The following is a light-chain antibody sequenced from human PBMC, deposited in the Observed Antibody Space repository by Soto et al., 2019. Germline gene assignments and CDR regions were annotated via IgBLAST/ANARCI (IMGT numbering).Light chain of an antibody. V-gene: IGLV2-14*01. J-gene: IGLJ2*01. CDR1: SSDIGADDF. CDR2: EVT. CDR3: SSYRKPTFPHLV. Sequence: QSALTQPASVSGSPGQSITISCTGTSSDIGADDFVSWYQHHPDKTPKLIIFEVTYRPTGISHRFSASKSGNTASLTISGLEAEDEAFYYCSSYRKPTFPHLVFGGGTKVTVL.